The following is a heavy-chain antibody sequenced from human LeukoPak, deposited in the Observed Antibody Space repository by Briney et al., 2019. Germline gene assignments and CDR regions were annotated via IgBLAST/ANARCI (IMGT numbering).Heavy chain of an antibody. Sequence: GGSLRLSCVASGINFRSSGMHWVRQAPGKGLEWVSYISSSSSTIYYADSVKGRFTISRDNAKNSLHLQMNSLRAEDTAVYYCARIYSGYDYRGSAVDYWGQGTLVTVSS. CDR3: ARIYSGYDYRGSAVDY. CDR2: ISSSSSTI. D-gene: IGHD5-12*01. J-gene: IGHJ4*02. CDR1: GINFRSSG. V-gene: IGHV3-48*01.